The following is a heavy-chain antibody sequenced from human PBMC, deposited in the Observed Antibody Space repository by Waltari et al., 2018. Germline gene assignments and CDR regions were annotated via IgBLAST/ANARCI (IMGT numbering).Heavy chain of an antibody. V-gene: IGHV3-48*03. CDR2: ISGSGSTI. CDR3: ARQFAY. CDR1: GITLSSNG. J-gene: IGHJ4*02. Sequence: VPLVESGGGLVQPGGSLSLSCATSGITLSSNGMNWVRQAPGKGLEWVSYISGSGSTIYYADSVRGRFTISRDTANNSLYLQMNNLRADDTGVYYCARQFAYWGQGALVTVSS.